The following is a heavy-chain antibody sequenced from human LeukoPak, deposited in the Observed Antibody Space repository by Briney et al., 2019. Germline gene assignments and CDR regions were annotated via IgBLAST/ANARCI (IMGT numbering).Heavy chain of an antibody. V-gene: IGHV4-38-2*02. CDR1: GYSISSGYY. J-gene: IGHJ4*02. D-gene: IGHD3-10*01. Sequence: PSETLSLTCTVSGYSISSGYYWGWIRQPPGKGPECIGSIYHSGSTYYNPSLRGRVTISVDTSKNQFSLNLSSVTAADTAVYYCARGKYIDSGSYNVFDYWGQGTLVTVSS. CDR2: IYHSGST. CDR3: ARGKYIDSGSYNVFDY.